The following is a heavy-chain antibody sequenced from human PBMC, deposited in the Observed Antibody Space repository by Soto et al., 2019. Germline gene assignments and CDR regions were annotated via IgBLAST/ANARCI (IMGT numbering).Heavy chain of an antibody. V-gene: IGHV3-30*03. CDR1: GFNFRSYG. CDR3: ARDPKTSGGQHWAFNYFDS. D-gene: IGHD7-27*01. Sequence: GGSLRLSCAASGFNFRSYGMSWVRQAPGKGPEWVALISYDGTNKFYADSVKGRFTISRDNSKSTLYLQVDSLRPEDAAVYYCARDPKTSGGQHWAFNYFDSWGQGTLVTVSS. CDR2: ISYDGTNK. J-gene: IGHJ4*02.